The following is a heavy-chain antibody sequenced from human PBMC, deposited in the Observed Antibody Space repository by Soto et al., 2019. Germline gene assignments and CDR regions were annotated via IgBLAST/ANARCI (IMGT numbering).Heavy chain of an antibody. V-gene: IGHV1-18*01. J-gene: IGHJ6*02. CDR2: ISAYNGHT. D-gene: IGHD2-15*01. Sequence: ASVKVSCKASGYTFFSYGVTWVRQAPGQGLEWMGWISAYNGHTDYAQKLQGRVTLTTDTTTSTAYMEVRSLRSDDTAVYYCARGQGEYCSGGSCYANYYYNGMDVWGQGTTVTVSS. CDR3: ARGQGEYCSGGSCYANYYYNGMDV. CDR1: GYTFFSYG.